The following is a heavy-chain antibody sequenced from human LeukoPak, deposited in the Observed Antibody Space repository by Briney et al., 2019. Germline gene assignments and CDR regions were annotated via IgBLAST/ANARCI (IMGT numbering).Heavy chain of an antibody. D-gene: IGHD3-10*01. V-gene: IGHV3-23*01. CDR2: ISGSGGST. Sequence: PGGSLRLSCAASGFTFSSYAMRWVRQAPGKGLEWVSGISGSGGSTYYVDSVKGRFTISRDNSKNTLYLQMSSLRAEDTAVYYCVRGFTYYYGSGSYVDYWGQGTLVTVSS. CDR1: GFTFSSYA. J-gene: IGHJ4*02. CDR3: VRGFTYYYGSGSYVDY.